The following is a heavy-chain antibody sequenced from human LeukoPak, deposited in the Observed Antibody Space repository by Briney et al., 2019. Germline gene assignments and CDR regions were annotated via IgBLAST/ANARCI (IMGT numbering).Heavy chain of an antibody. CDR3: ARRYFDY. CDR1: GFTFDDYS. V-gene: IGHV3-9*01. CDR2: ISWNNGNI. Sequence: GGSLRLSCAASGFTFDDYSMHWVRQAPGKGLEWVSGISWNNGNIDYADSVKGRFTISRDNAKNSLYLQMDSLRAEDTAVYYCARRYFDYWGQGTLVTVSS. J-gene: IGHJ4*02.